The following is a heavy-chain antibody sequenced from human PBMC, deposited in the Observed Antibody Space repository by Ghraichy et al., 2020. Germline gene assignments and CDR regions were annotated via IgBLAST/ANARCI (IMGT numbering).Heavy chain of an antibody. V-gene: IGHV3-23*01. CDR3: AKGPYSYGSNFDY. D-gene: IGHD5-18*01. CDR2: ISGSGGST. J-gene: IGHJ4*02. CDR1: GFTFSSYA. Sequence: GESLNISCAASGFTFSSYAMSWVRLAPGKGLEWVSAISGSGGSTYYADSVKGRFTISRDNSKNTLYLQMNSLRAEDTAVYYCAKGPYSYGSNFDYWGQGTLVTVSS.